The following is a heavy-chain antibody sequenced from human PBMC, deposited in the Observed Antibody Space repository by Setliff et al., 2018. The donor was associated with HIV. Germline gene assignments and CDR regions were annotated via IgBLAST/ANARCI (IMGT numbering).Heavy chain of an antibody. D-gene: IGHD1-7*01. J-gene: IGHJ4*02. CDR3: LLDVPLILRTSPPL. CDR2: INHSGNT. V-gene: IGHV4-34*01. CDR1: GGSFSDYY. Sequence: SETLSLTCVVYGGSFSDYYWSWIRQPPGKGLEWIGEINHSGNTTYNPSLKSRVTMSVDTTKNQFSLKLNTVTAADTATYYCLLDVPLILRTSPPLWGQGAPVTVSS.